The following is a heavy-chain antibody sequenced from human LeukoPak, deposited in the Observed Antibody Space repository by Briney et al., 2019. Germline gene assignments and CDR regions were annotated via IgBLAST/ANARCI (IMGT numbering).Heavy chain of an antibody. D-gene: IGHD5-18*01. CDR3: ASTEDYSYGSDYYYYMDV. J-gene: IGHJ6*03. Sequence: SETLSLTCTVSGDSISSSSSYWGWIRQPPGEGLEWIGSIYYSGSTYYNTSLKSRVTISVDTSKNQFSLKLSSVTAADTAVYYCASTEDYSYGSDYYYYMDVWGKGTTVTISS. V-gene: IGHV4-39*01. CDR2: IYYSGST. CDR1: GDSISSSSSY.